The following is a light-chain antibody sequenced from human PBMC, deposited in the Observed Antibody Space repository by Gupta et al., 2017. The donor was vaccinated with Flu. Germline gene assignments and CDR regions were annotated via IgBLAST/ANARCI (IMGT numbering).Light chain of an antibody. V-gene: IGKV3-11*01. Sequence: IVLTQSPVTLSLSPGERATLPCRASQSVSSYVAWYRQKPGQAPRLLIYDASNRATGIPARFSGSGSGTDFSLIISSLEPEDFAVYYCQQRSNWPLTCGGGTKVEIK. CDR1: QSVSSY. CDR2: DAS. CDR3: QQRSNWPLT. J-gene: IGKJ4*01.